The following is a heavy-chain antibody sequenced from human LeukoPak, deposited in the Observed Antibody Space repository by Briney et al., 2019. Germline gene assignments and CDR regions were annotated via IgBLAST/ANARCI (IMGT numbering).Heavy chain of an antibody. V-gene: IGHV3-30*04. Sequence: PGGSLRLSCAASGLTFSSYAMHWVRQAPGKGLEWVAVISYDGSNKYYADSVKGRFTISRDNSKNTLYLQMNSLRAEDTAVYYCAREFVKWLHPNDHNFDYWGQGTLVTVSS. CDR1: GLTFSSYA. J-gene: IGHJ4*02. CDR3: AREFVKWLHPNDHNFDY. D-gene: IGHD5-24*01. CDR2: ISYDGSNK.